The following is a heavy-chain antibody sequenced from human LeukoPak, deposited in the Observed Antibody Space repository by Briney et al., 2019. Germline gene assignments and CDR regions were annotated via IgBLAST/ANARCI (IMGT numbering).Heavy chain of an antibody. J-gene: IGHJ6*03. CDR3: ARRGSGWYSNYYYMDV. CDR2: IYPGDSDT. D-gene: IGHD6-19*01. Sequence: GESLKISCKGSGYSFTSYWIGWVRQMPGKGLEWMGIIYPGDSDTRYSPSFQGQVTISADKSISTAYLQWSSLKASDTAVYYCARRGSGWYSNYYYMDVWGKGTTVTVSS. CDR1: GYSFTSYW. V-gene: IGHV5-51*01.